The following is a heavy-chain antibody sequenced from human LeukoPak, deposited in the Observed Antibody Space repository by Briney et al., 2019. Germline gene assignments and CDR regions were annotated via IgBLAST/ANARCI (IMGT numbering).Heavy chain of an antibody. J-gene: IGHJ4*02. CDR1: GFTFSSYA. D-gene: IGHD5-24*01. CDR3: TRQGIMATLDY. V-gene: IGHV3-48*04. CDR2: ISSSGSSI. Sequence: GGSLRLSCAASGFTFSSYATSWVRQAPGKGLELISYISSSGSSIYYADSVKGRFTISRDNAKNSVHLQMNSLRADDTAVYYCTRQGIMATLDYWGQGTLVTVSS.